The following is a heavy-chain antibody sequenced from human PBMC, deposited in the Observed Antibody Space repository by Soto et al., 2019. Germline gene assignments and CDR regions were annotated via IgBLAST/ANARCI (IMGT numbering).Heavy chain of an antibody. V-gene: IGHV1-3*01. Sequence: QVQLVQSGAEVKKPGASVKVSCKASGYTFTSYAMHWVRQAPGQRLEWMGWINAGNGNTKYSQKFQGRVTITRDTPASTAYMELSSLRCADAAVYYCARSLGSSGWYYPFDYWGQGTLLAVAS. CDR3: ARSLGSSGWYYPFDY. CDR1: GYTFTSYA. CDR2: INAGNGNT. D-gene: IGHD6-19*01. J-gene: IGHJ4*02.